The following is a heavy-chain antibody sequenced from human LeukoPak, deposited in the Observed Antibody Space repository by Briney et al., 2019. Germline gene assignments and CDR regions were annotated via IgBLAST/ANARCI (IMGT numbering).Heavy chain of an antibody. CDR1: AYTFTIYD. V-gene: IGHV1-8*01. J-gene: IGHJ6*03. D-gene: IGHD5-12*01. Sequence: WASVTVSFKSSAYTFTIYDFNWVRQATGQGLAWMGCMNPNSGNTGYAQKFQGRVTMTRNTSISTAYMELSSLRSEDTAVYYCARGRDSGYLWYYYYMDVWGRGTTVTVSS. CDR2: MNPNSGNT. CDR3: ARGRDSGYLWYYYYMDV.